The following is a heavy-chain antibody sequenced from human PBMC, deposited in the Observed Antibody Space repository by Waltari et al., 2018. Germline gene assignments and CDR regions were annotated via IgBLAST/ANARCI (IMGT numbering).Heavy chain of an antibody. CDR1: GARVSRHRAS. V-gene: IGHV6-1*01. J-gene: IGHJ4*02. D-gene: IGHD3-10*01. Sequence: QVQLQQSGPGLVKPSQTLSLTCAISGARVSRHRASWNWFRQSPSRGLEWLGRTYYRSKWYNDYAVSVKSRITINPDTSKNQFSLQLNSVTPEDTAVYYCARGEASFGYWGQGTLVTVSS. CDR3: ARGEASFGY. CDR2: TYYRSKWYN.